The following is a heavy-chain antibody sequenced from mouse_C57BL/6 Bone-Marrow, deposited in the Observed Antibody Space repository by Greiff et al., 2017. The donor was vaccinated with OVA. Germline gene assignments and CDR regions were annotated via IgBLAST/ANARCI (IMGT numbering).Heavy chain of an antibody. J-gene: IGHJ2*01. V-gene: IGHV3-6*01. CDR3: ARGDYDEGGY. CDR2: ISYDGSN. D-gene: IGHD2-4*01. Sequence: EVHLVESGPGLVKPSQSLSLTCSVTGYSITSGYYWNWIRQFPGNKLEWMGYISYDGSNNYNPSLKNRISITRDTSKNQFFLKLNSVTTEDTATYYCARGDYDEGGYWGQGTTLTVSS. CDR1: GYSITSGYY.